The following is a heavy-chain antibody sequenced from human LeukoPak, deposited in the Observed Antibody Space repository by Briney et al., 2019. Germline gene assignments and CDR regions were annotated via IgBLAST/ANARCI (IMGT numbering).Heavy chain of an antibody. J-gene: IGHJ5*02. CDR1: GFTFDDYG. CDR3: AKAVDYGDYVAWFDP. Sequence: PGGSLRLSCAASGFTFDDYGMSWVRQAPGKGLEWVSGINWNGGSTGYADSVKGRFTISRDNAKNSLYLQMNSLRAEDTAVYYCAKAVDYGDYVAWFDPWGQGTLVTVSS. CDR2: INWNGGST. D-gene: IGHD4-17*01. V-gene: IGHV3-20*04.